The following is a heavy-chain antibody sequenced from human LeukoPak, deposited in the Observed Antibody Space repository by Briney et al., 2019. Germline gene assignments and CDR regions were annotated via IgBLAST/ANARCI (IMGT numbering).Heavy chain of an antibody. D-gene: IGHD1-1*01. CDR3: ATQRHPSDHLSDY. Sequence: GGSLRLSCAASGFTFSSYSMNWVRQAPGKGLEWVSSISSSSSYIYYADSVKGRFTISRDNAKNSLYLQMNSLRAEDTAVYYCATQRHPSDHLSDYWGQGTLVTVSS. J-gene: IGHJ4*02. CDR1: GFTFSSYS. V-gene: IGHV3-21*01. CDR2: ISSSSSYI.